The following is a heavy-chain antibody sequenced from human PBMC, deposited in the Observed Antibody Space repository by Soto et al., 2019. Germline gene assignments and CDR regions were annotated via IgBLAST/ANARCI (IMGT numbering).Heavy chain of an antibody. D-gene: IGHD3-10*01. J-gene: IGHJ6*03. CDR2: IYYSGST. CDR1: GGSISSGGYY. CDR3: ARVSRYYGSGSYPGDYYYYYMDV. V-gene: IGHV4-31*03. Sequence: QVQLQESGPGLVKPSQTLSLTCTVSGGSISSGGYYWSWIRQHPGKGLEWIGYIYYSGSTYYNPSLKSRVTISVDTSKNQFSLKLSSVTAADTAVYYCARVSRYYGSGSYPGDYYYYYMDVWGKGTTVTVSS.